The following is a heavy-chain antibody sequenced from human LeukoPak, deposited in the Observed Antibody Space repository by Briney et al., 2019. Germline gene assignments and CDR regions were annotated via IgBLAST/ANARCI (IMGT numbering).Heavy chain of an antibody. D-gene: IGHD1-7*01. CDR1: GGTFSSFA. V-gene: IGHV1-18*01. J-gene: IGHJ4*02. CDR3: ATANNWNYALGY. CDR2: INTGNSNT. Sequence: GSSVKVSCKASGGTFSSFALSWVRQAPGQGLEWMGWINTGNSNTNYGQKFQGRVTMTTDTSTGTAYMELRSLRSDDTAMYYCATANNWNYALGYWGQGTLVTVSS.